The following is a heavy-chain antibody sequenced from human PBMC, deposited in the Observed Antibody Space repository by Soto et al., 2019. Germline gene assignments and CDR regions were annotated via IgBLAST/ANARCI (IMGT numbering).Heavy chain of an antibody. J-gene: IGHJ4*02. D-gene: IGHD1-26*01. CDR2: VSYDGSNK. Sequence: LRLFCAASGVTFSSYGMNCVLQAPGKGLEWVAVVSYDGSNKYYADSVKGRFTIYRDNSKNTLYMQMNSLRDEETAVYYCPKATKVGATTSLLDDCGQGSLVTVSS. CDR1: GVTFSSYG. CDR3: PKATKVGATTSLLDD. V-gene: IGHV3-30*18.